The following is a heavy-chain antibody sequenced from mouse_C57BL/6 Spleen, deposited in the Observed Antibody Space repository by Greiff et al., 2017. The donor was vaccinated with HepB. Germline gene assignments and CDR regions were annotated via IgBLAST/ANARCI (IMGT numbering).Heavy chain of an antibody. V-gene: IGHV1-26*01. CDR1: GYTFTDYY. CDR2: INPNNGGT. CDR3: ERWDYGYAALGDLDD. J-gene: IGHJ1*01. D-gene: IGHD2-2*01. Sequence: EVQLQHSGPELVKPGASVKISCKASGYTFTDYYMNWVKQSHGKSLEWIGDINPNNGGTSYNQKFKGKATLTVDKSSSTAYMELRSLTSEASAVSYCERWDYGYAALGDLDDWGQGTSVTVSS.